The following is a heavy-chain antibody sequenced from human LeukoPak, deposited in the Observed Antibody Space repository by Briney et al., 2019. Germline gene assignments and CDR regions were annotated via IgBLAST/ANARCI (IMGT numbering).Heavy chain of an antibody. V-gene: IGHV3-21*01. CDR3: ATLRLKIAVAGTSAFDI. CDR2: ISSSSSYI. CDR1: GFTFSSYS. Sequence: GGSLRLSCAASGFTFSSYSMNWVRQAPGKGLEWVSSISSSSSYIYYADSVKGRFTISRDNAKNSLYLQMNSLRAEDTAVYYCATLRLKIAVAGTSAFDIWGQGTMVTVSS. D-gene: IGHD6-19*01. J-gene: IGHJ3*02.